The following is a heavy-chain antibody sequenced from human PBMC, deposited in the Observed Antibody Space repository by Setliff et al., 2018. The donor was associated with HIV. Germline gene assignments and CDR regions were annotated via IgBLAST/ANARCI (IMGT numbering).Heavy chain of an antibody. CDR3: ARDLKYPRYGDLDY. Sequence: GASVKVSCKASGYTFTTYGITWVRQAPGQGLEWMGWISAYNGNTNYAQKLQGRVTMTTDTSTSTAYMELRSLRSDDTAVYYCARDLKYPRYGDLDYWGQGTLVTVSS. CDR1: GYTFTTYG. CDR2: ISAYNGNT. J-gene: IGHJ4*02. V-gene: IGHV1-18*01. D-gene: IGHD4-17*01.